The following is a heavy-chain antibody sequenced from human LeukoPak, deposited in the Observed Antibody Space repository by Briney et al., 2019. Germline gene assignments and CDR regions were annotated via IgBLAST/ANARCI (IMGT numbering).Heavy chain of an antibody. CDR1: GGSISSSSYY. D-gene: IGHD1-14*01. Sequence: KPSETLSLTCTVSGGSISSSSYYWGWIRQPPGKGLEWIGSIYYSGSTYYNPSLKSRVTISVDTSKNQFSLKLSSVTAADTAVYYCARGITTLYYFDYWGQGTLVTVSS. J-gene: IGHJ4*02. CDR3: ARGITTLYYFDY. CDR2: IYYSGST. V-gene: IGHV4-39*07.